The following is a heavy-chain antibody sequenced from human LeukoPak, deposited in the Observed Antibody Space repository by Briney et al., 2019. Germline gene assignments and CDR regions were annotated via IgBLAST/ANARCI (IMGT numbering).Heavy chain of an antibody. D-gene: IGHD3-10*01. CDR3: DGSGSYSRFDP. CDR1: GFTVNNKY. Sequence: PGGSLRLSCAASGFTVNNKYMTWVRQAPGKGLEWVGRIKSKTDGGTTDYAAPVKGRFTISRDDSKNTLYLQMNSLKTEDTAVYYCDGSGSYSRFDPWGQGTLVTVSS. V-gene: IGHV3-15*01. J-gene: IGHJ5*02. CDR2: IKSKTDGGTT.